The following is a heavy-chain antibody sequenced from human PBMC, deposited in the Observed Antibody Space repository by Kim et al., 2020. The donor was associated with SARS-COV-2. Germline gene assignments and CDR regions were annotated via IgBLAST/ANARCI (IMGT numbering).Heavy chain of an antibody. CDR3: ARQIVTGSYYNPKGGWFDP. Sequence: GESLKISCKGSGYSFTSYWISWVRQMPGKGLEWMGRIDPSDSYTNYSPSFQGHVTISADKSISTAYLQWSSLKASDTAMYYCARQIVTGSYYNPKGGWFDPWGQGTLVTVSS. CDR2: IDPSDSYT. CDR1: GYSFTSYW. J-gene: IGHJ5*02. D-gene: IGHD3-10*01. V-gene: IGHV5-10-1*01.